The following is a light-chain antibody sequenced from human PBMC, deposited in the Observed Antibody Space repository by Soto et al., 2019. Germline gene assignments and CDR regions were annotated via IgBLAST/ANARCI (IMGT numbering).Light chain of an antibody. CDR1: QGISRW. Sequence: DIQMTQSPSSVSASVGDTVTVTCRASQGISRWLAWHQQKPGKAPRLLIYAASSLQNGVPPRFSGTYSGTDFSLTISDLQPGDSATYFCQQTRDFPLTFGGGTRVEIK. V-gene: IGKV1-12*01. CDR2: AAS. CDR3: QQTRDFPLT. J-gene: IGKJ4*01.